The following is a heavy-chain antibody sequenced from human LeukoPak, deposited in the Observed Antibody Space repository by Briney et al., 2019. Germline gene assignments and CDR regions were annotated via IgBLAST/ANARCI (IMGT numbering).Heavy chain of an antibody. V-gene: IGHV3-74*01. D-gene: IGHD4-17*01. CDR3: ARGTTYGDIYFDY. CDR1: GFTFSNYG. J-gene: IGHJ4*02. CDR2: INSDGSST. Sequence: GGSLRLSCAASGFTFSNYGMHWVRHAPGKGLVWVSRINSDGSSTSYADSVKGRFTISRDNAKNTLYLQMNSLRAEDTAVYYCARGTTYGDIYFDYWGQGTLVTVSS.